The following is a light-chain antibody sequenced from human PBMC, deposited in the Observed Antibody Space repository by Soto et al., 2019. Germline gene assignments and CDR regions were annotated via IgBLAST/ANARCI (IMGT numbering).Light chain of an antibody. J-gene: IGLJ1*01. CDR2: GNS. V-gene: IGLV1-40*01. CDR3: KSYDSSLSVLYV. Sequence: QSVLTQPPSVSGAPGQRVTISCTGSSSNIGAGYDVHWYQQLPGTAPKLLIYGNSNRPSGVPDRFSGSKSGTSASLAITGLRAEDEADYYCKSYDSSLSVLYVFGTGTKLTVL. CDR1: SSNIGAGYD.